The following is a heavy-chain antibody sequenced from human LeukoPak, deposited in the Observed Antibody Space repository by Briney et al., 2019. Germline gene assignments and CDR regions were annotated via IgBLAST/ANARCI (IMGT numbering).Heavy chain of an antibody. D-gene: IGHD5-18*01. V-gene: IGHV2-70*11. CDR1: GFSLSTSGMC. Sequence: SGPALVKPTQTLTLTCTFSGFSLSTSGMCVSWIRQPPGKALEWLARIDWDDDKCYSTSLKTRLTISKDTSKNQVVLTMTNMDPVDTATYYCARTSRGYSYGYYYYYMDVWGKGTTVTVSS. J-gene: IGHJ6*03. CDR2: IDWDDDK. CDR3: ARTSRGYSYGYYYYYMDV.